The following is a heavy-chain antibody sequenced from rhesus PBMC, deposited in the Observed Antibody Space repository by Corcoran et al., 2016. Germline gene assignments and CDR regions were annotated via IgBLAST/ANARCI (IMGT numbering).Heavy chain of an antibody. CDR2: IYGSGGST. CDR1: GGSIRGYY. D-gene: IGHD5-24*01. CDR3: ARNSGTVTRIFDY. V-gene: IGHV4-160*01. Sequence: QVKLPQWGEGLVKPSETLSLTCAVYGGSIRGYYWSWIRQPPGKGLEGIGRIYGSGGSTDYNPSLKSRVTISTDTSKNQFSLKLSSVTAADTAVYYCARNSGTVTRIFDYWGQGVLVTVSS. J-gene: IGHJ4*01.